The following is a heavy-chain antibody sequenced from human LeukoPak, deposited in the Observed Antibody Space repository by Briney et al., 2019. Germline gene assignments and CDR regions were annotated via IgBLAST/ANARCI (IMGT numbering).Heavy chain of an antibody. D-gene: IGHD6-6*01. J-gene: IGHJ4*02. CDR3: TRLAAYDY. CDR2: IKSKTDGGTT. V-gene: IGHV3-15*01. Sequence: PGGSLRLSCAASGFTFSNAWMSWVRQAPGKGLEWVSRIKSKTDGGTTDYAAPVKGRFTISRDDSKNTLYLQMNSLKTEDTAVYYCTRLAAYDYWGQGTLVTVSS. CDR1: GFTFSNAW.